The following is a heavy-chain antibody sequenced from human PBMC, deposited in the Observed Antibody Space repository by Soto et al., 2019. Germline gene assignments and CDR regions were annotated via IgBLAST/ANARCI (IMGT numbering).Heavy chain of an antibody. J-gene: IGHJ1*01. D-gene: IGHD6-13*01. CDR3: ARGLSSGSSRLAEHFPH. V-gene: IGHV1-46*01. Sequence: ASVKVSCKASGYTFTSYYMHWVRQAPGQGLEWMGIINPSGGSTSYAQKFQGRVTMTRDTSTSTVYMELSSLRSEDTAVYYCARGLSSGSSRLAEHFPHWGQGTLVTVSS. CDR1: GYTFTSYY. CDR2: INPSGGST.